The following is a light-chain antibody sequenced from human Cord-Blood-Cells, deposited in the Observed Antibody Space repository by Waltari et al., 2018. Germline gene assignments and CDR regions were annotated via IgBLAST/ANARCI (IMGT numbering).Light chain of an antibody. J-gene: IGLJ3*02. V-gene: IGLV2-14*03. CDR3: SSYTSSSTLWV. Sequence: QSALTQPASVSGSPGQSITISCTGTSSDVGGYNYVSWYQQHPGKAPNLMIYDVSNRPSVVSNRFSGSKSGNTASLTISGLQAEDEADYYCSSYTSSSTLWVFGGGTKLTVL. CDR1: SSDVGGYNY. CDR2: DVS.